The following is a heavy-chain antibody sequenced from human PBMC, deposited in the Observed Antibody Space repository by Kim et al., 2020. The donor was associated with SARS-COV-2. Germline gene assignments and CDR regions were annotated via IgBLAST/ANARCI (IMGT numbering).Heavy chain of an antibody. Sequence: SETLSLTCLVSDDAIGKANWWGWVRQSPEKGLEWIGEIFSYGNTNFNPSLKSRVTISIDKPNNQFSLKMASVTAADTAIYYCVHSGLFSFDYWGQGTLVTVSS. CDR1: DDAIGKANW. D-gene: IGHD5-12*01. CDR2: IFSYGNT. V-gene: IGHV4-4*02. CDR3: VHSGLFSFDY. J-gene: IGHJ4*02.